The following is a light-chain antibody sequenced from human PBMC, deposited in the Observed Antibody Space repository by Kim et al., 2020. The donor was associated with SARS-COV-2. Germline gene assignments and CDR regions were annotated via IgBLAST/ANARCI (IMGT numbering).Light chain of an antibody. CDR1: KLGDKY. J-gene: IGLJ3*02. V-gene: IGLV3-1*01. CDR2: QDS. CDR3: QAWDSSTV. Sequence: SYELTQPPSVSVSPGQTASITCSGDKLGDKYACWYQQKPGQSPVLVIYQDSKRPSGIPERFSGSNSGNTATLTIRGTQAMDEADYYCQAWDSSTVFG.